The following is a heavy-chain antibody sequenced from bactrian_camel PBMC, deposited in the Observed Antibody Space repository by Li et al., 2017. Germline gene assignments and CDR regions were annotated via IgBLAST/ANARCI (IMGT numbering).Heavy chain of an antibody. CDR3: AGGSRWYSA. V-gene: IGHV3S6*01. D-gene: IGHD6*01. J-gene: IGHJ4*01. CDR2: IDNNGNV. CDR1: GYSYTRLC. Sequence: HVQLVESGGGSVQAGGSLTLSCVVAGYSYTRLCVAWVRQAPGKGLEWVSTIDNNGNVYDANSVKGRFTLSRDNAKNMLYLQMSSLKPEDTATYYCAGGSRWYSAWGQGTQVTVS.